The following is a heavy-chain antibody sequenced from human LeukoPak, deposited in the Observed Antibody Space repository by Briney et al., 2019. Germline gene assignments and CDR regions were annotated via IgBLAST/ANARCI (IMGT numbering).Heavy chain of an antibody. Sequence: PSETLSLTCTVSGGSINSGSYYWGWIRQPPGKALEWIGNIYYSGTTYYNSSLKSRVTISVDTSKNQFSLKLSSVTAADTAVYYCARLYCSGGSCYPDYWGQGTLVTVSS. V-gene: IGHV4-39*07. J-gene: IGHJ4*02. CDR2: IYYSGTT. CDR3: ARLYCSGGSCYPDY. CDR1: GGSINSGSYY. D-gene: IGHD2-15*01.